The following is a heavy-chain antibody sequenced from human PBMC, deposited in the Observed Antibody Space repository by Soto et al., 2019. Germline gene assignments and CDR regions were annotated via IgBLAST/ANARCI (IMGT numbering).Heavy chain of an antibody. Sequence: EVQLLESGGGLVQPGGSLRLSCAASGFTFSSYAMSWVRQAPGKGLEWVSAISGSGGSTYYADSVKGRFTISRDNSKNTLYLQMNSLRAEDTAVYYCAKETSPYVLLWFGELGYFDYWGQGTLVTVSS. J-gene: IGHJ4*02. D-gene: IGHD3-10*01. V-gene: IGHV3-23*01. CDR1: GFTFSSYA. CDR2: ISGSGGST. CDR3: AKETSPYVLLWFGELGYFDY.